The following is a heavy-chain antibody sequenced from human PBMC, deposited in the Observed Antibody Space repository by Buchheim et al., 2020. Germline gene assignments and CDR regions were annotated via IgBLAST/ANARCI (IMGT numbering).Heavy chain of an antibody. CDR3: AKGVRETPYYYYYYGMDV. J-gene: IGHJ6*02. V-gene: IGHV3-30*18. Sequence: QVQLVESGGGVVQPGRSLRLSCAASGFTFSSYGMHWVRQAPGKGLEWVAVISYDGSNKYYADSVKGRFTISRVNSKNPLYLQMNSLRAEDTAVYYCAKGVRETPYYYYYYGMDVWGQGTT. D-gene: IGHD4/OR15-4a*01. CDR2: ISYDGSNK. CDR1: GFTFSSYG.